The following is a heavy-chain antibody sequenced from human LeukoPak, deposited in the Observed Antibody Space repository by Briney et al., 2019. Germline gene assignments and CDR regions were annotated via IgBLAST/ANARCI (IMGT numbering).Heavy chain of an antibody. CDR2: ISGNSRDI. CDR1: GFTFSSDS. J-gene: IGHJ3*02. CDR3: AREDYALDM. Sequence: GGSLRLSCAASGFTFSSDSMNWVRQAPGKGLEWVSSISGNSRDIYYADSVEGRFTISRDNAKNSLFLKMNSLGAEDTAVYYCAREDYALDMWGQGTMVTVSS. V-gene: IGHV3-21*01.